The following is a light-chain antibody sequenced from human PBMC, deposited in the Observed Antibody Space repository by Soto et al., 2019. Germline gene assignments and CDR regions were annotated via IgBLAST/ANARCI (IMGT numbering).Light chain of an antibody. CDR3: QQCKVAPLT. J-gene: IGKJ4*01. V-gene: IGKV1-5*03. CDR2: KAS. Sequence: IHMTLSPSTLSGSVGDRVTITCRASQTISSWLAWYQQKPGKAPKLLIYKASTLKSGVPSRFSGSGSGTDFTLTISSLQPEDFATYYCQQCKVAPLTFGGGTKVDIK. CDR1: QTISSW.